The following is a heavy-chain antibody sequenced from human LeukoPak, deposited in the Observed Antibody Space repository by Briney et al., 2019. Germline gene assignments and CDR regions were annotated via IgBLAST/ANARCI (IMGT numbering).Heavy chain of an antibody. V-gene: IGHV4-59*08. D-gene: IGHD6-19*01. CDR3: ARQLRGEAVAGHLQPFDY. J-gene: IGHJ4*02. Sequence: SETLSLTCTASGGSISSYYWNSIRQPPGKGLEWIGYIYYSGSTNHNPSLKSRVTISVDTSKNQFSLKLSSVTAADTAVYFCARQLRGEAVAGHLQPFDYWGQGTLVTVSS. CDR2: IYYSGST. CDR1: GGSISSYY.